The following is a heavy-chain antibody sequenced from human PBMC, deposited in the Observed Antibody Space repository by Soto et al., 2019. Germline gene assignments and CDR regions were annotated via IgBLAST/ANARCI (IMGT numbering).Heavy chain of an antibody. CDR3: ARVSDY. CDR2: IYYSGST. Sequence: SETLSLTCTVSGGSISSGDYYWSWIRQPPGKVLELIGYIYYSGSTYYNPSLKSRVTLSVDTSTNQCSLTLSSMTAADTAVYYCARVSDYWGQGTLVTVSS. V-gene: IGHV4-30-4*02. J-gene: IGHJ4*02. CDR1: GGSISSGDYY.